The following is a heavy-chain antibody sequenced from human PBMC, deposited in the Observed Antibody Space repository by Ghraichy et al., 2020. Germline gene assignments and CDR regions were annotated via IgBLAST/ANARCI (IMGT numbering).Heavy chain of an antibody. Sequence: SETLSLTCAVSGGSISSGGYSWNWIRPPPGKGLEWIGYIYHSGSTYYNPSLKSRVTISVDRSKNQFSLKLGSVTAADTAVYYCARVGESVYYYGSGSYYWFDPWGQGTLVTVSS. V-gene: IGHV4-30-2*01. CDR1: GGSISSGGYS. D-gene: IGHD3-10*01. CDR3: ARVGESVYYYGSGSYYWFDP. CDR2: IYHSGST. J-gene: IGHJ5*02.